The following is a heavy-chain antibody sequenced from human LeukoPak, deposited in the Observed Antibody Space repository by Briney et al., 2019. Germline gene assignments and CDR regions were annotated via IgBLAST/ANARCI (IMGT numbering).Heavy chain of an antibody. Sequence: GASVKVSCKASGYTFTSYGISWVRQAPGQGLEWMGGIIPIFGTANYAQKFQGRVTITADESTSTAYMELSSLRSEDTAVYYCARDRYYYDSSGYGYWGQGTLVTVSS. CDR2: IIPIFGTA. CDR3: ARDRYYYDSSGYGY. D-gene: IGHD3-22*01. V-gene: IGHV1-69*13. J-gene: IGHJ4*02. CDR1: GYTFTSYG.